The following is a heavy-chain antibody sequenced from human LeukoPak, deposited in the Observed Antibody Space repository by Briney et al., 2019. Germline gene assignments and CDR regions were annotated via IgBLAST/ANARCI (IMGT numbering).Heavy chain of an antibody. Sequence: GGSLRLSCAASGFTFDDYAMHWVRQAPGKGLEWVSGISWNSGSIGYADSVKGRFTISRDNAKNSLYLQMNSLRAEDTAVYYCARVAAADTAMMNFDHWGQGTLVTVSS. J-gene: IGHJ4*02. CDR2: ISWNSGSI. CDR1: GFTFDDYA. V-gene: IGHV3-9*01. D-gene: IGHD5-18*01. CDR3: ARVAAADTAMMNFDH.